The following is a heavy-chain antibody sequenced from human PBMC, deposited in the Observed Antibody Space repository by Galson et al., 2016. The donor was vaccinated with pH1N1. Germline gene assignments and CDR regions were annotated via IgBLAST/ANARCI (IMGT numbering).Heavy chain of an antibody. CDR3: ARDPRELSPTFGAFDI. J-gene: IGHJ3*02. CDR2: ICYSGST. Sequence: SEILSLTCSVSGDSISSYYWSWIREPPGKGLEWIGYICYSGSTKYNPSLKSRATISVDTSKKDFSLKLTSVTAADTAVYYCARDPRELSPTFGAFDIWGQGTMVTVSS. CDR1: GDSISSYY. D-gene: IGHD3-16*02. V-gene: IGHV4-59*01.